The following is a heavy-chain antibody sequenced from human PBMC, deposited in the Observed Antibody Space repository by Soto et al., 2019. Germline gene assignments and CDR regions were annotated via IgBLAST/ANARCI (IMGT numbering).Heavy chain of an antibody. CDR3: ATSSWSYREGYFDL. D-gene: IGHD6-13*01. Sequence: EVQLLESGGGLVQPGGSLRLSCAASGFTFSSYAMSWVRQAPGKGLEWVSALSGSGGNTYYADSVKGRFTISRDDSKSTLYLQMNSLRAEDTAVYYCATSSWSYREGYFDLWGRGTLVTVSS. J-gene: IGHJ2*01. CDR2: LSGSGGNT. V-gene: IGHV3-23*01. CDR1: GFTFSSYA.